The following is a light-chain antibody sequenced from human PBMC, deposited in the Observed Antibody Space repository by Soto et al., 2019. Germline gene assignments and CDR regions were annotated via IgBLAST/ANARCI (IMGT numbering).Light chain of an antibody. CDR3: AAGDDRLRGYV. Sequence: QSVLTQSASASGTPGQRVTISCSGGTSNIGTNAVYWFQLLPGTAPKLLIYYSNHRPSGISDRFSGSKSGTSASLAISGLRPEDEADYYCAAGDDRLRGYVFASGTKLTVL. CDR2: YSN. J-gene: IGLJ1*01. V-gene: IGLV1-47*01. CDR1: TSNIGTNA.